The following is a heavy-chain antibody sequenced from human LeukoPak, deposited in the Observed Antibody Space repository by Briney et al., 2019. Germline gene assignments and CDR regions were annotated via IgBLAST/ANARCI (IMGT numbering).Heavy chain of an antibody. CDR3: ARNNSSGLDF. J-gene: IGHJ4*02. CDR1: GYSISGGYY. CDR2: IFQSVST. V-gene: IGHV4-38-2*02. Sequence: SETLPLTCTVSGYSISGGYYWGWIRQPPGKGLERIGTIFQSVSTYYNPSLKSRVTTSVDTSKNQFSLKLSSVTAADTAVYYCARNNSSGLDFWSQGTLVTVSS. D-gene: IGHD6-19*01.